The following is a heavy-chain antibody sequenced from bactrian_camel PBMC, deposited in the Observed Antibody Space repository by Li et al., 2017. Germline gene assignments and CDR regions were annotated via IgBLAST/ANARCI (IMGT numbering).Heavy chain of an antibody. Sequence: HVQLVESGGGSVQTGGSLKLSCVVSGWPYTATCLGWFRQAPGKERERVAVIHSDGFTTYADSVKGRFTISRDNAENTLALQMNSLKPEDTAMYYCAASFGVGAALGCGEFRGDDFRYWGQGTQVTVS. V-gene: IGHV3S53*01. D-gene: IGHD3*01. CDR2: IHSDGFT. CDR3: AASFGVGAALGCGEFRGDDFRY. J-gene: IGHJ6*01. CDR1: GWPYTATC.